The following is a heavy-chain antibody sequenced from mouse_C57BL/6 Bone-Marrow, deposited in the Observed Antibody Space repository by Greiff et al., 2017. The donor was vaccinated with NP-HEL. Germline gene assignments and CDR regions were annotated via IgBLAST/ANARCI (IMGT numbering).Heavy chain of an antibody. V-gene: IGHV1-81*01. CDR1: GYTFTSYG. J-gene: IGHJ4*01. D-gene: IGHD2-10*02. CDR2: IYPRSGNT. CDR3: ALRGYGNLSGYYYAMDY. Sequence: QVQLQQSGAELARPGASVKLSCKASGYTFTSYGISWVKQRPGQGLEWIGEIYPRSGNTYYNEKFKGKATLTADTSSSTAYMELRSLTSEDSAVYFCALRGYGNLSGYYYAMDYWGQGTSVTVSA.